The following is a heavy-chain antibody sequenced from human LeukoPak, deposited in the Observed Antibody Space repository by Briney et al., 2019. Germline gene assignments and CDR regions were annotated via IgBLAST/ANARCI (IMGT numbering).Heavy chain of an antibody. CDR3: ARSSGSYYLPPDWFDP. Sequence: PSETLSLTCAVSGGSISSGGYSWSWIRQPPGKGLEWIGYIYHSGSTYYNPSLKSRVTISVDRSKNQFSLKLSSVTAADTAVYYCARSSGSYYLPPDWFDPWGQGTLVTVSS. CDR2: IYHSGST. J-gene: IGHJ5*02. D-gene: IGHD1-26*01. V-gene: IGHV4-30-2*01. CDR1: GGSISSGGYS.